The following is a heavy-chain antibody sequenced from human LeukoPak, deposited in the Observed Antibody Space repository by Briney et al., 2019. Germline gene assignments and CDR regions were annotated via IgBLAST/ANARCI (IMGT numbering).Heavy chain of an antibody. J-gene: IGHJ4*02. V-gene: IGHV4-4*07. CDR3: ARMDRDFWSGYLDY. CDR2: IYTSGST. CDR1: GGSISSYY. D-gene: IGHD3-3*01. Sequence: SEALSLTCTVSGGSISSYYWSWIRQPAGKGLEWIGRIYTSGSTNYNPSLKSRVTMSVDTSKNQFSLKLSSVTAADTAVYYCARMDRDFWSGYLDYWGQGTLVTVSS.